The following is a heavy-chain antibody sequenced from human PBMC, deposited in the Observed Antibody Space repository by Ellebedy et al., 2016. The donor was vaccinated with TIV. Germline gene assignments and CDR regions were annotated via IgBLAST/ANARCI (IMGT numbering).Heavy chain of an antibody. V-gene: IGHV3-23*01. CDR2: ITTSGDRT. CDR3: ARENTGGSYEE. D-gene: IGHD1-26*01. CDR1: GFTFSSYA. Sequence: GESLKISXAASGFTFSSYAMSWVRQAPGKGLEWLSSITTSGDRTFSSDSVKGRFTISRDNSKNTLYLQMSSLRTEDTGIYYCARENTGGSYEEWGQGTLLTVSS. J-gene: IGHJ4*02.